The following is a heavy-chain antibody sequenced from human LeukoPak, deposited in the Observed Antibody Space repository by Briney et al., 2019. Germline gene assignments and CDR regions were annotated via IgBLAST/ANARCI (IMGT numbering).Heavy chain of an antibody. D-gene: IGHD6-13*01. CDR3: ARVPGYSSSWYFDY. Sequence: PGGSLRLSCAASGFTFSSYSMNWVRQAPGKGLEWVSSISSSSSYIYYADSVKGRFTISRDNSKNTLYLQMNSLRAEDTAVYYCARVPGYSSSWYFDYWGQGTLVTVFS. CDR1: GFTFSSYS. CDR2: ISSSSSYI. V-gene: IGHV3-21*01. J-gene: IGHJ4*02.